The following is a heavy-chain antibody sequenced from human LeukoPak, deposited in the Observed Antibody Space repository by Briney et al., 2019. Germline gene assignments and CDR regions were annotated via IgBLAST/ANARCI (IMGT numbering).Heavy chain of an antibody. CDR1: GVSISSYY. V-gene: IGHV4-4*07. J-gene: IGHJ6*03. CDR2: VHVSEPT. Sequence: PSETLSLTCTVSGVSISSYYWTWIRQSAGKGPEWIGRVHVSEPTNYDPSLKSRVTLSIDPSKNQFSLKLRSVTAADTAVYYCARSAIDVWGKGTTVTVSS. CDR3: ARSAIDV.